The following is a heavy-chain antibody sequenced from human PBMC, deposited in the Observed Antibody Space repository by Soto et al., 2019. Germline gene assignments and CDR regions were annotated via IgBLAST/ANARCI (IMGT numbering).Heavy chain of an antibody. CDR2: INPSGGST. CDR3: ARVVGRYFDIYYMDV. J-gene: IGHJ6*03. CDR1: GYTFTSYY. D-gene: IGHD3-9*01. Sequence: GASVKVSCKASGYTFTSYYMHWVRQAPGQGLEWMGIINPSGGSTSYAQKFQGRVTMTRDTSTSTAYMELRSLRSDDTAVYYCARVVGRYFDIYYMDVWGKGTTVTVSS. V-gene: IGHV1-46*01.